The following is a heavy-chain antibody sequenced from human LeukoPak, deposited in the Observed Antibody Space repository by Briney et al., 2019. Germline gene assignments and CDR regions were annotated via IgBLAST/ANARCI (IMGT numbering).Heavy chain of an antibody. V-gene: IGHV4-59*11. J-gene: IGHJ4*02. Sequence: SETLSLTCTVSGGSISSHYWSWIRQPPGKGLEWIGYIYYSGSTNYNPSLKSRVTISVDTSKNQFSLKLSSVTAADTAVYYCARVNRHYYVLGYWGQETLVTVSS. CDR2: IYYSGST. D-gene: IGHD3-10*02. CDR1: GGSISSHY. CDR3: ARVNRHYYVLGY.